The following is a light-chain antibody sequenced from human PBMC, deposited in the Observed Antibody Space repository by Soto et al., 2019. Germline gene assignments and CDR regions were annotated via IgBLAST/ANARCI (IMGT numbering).Light chain of an antibody. J-gene: IGKJ1*01. CDR2: AAS. CDR3: HHHKNWPPWT. V-gene: IGKV3D-15*03. Sequence: EIVMTQSPATLSVSPGERATLSCRASQSVSSNLAWYQQQPGQAPRLLIYAASSTAAGIAVRFSGSGSGTDFTLTISILQSEDFAFYFCHHHKNWPPWTFGQGTKVDIK. CDR1: QSVSSN.